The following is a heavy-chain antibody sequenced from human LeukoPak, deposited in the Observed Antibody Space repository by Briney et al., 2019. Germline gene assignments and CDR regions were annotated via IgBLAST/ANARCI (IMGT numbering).Heavy chain of an antibody. J-gene: IGHJ5*02. V-gene: IGHV1-2*02. CDR2: INPNSGGT. CDR3: AILDCSSTSCYGS. D-gene: IGHD2-2*01. Sequence: ASVKVSCKASGYTFTGYYMHWVRQAPGQGLEWMGWINPNSGGTNYAQKFQGRVTMTRDTSISTAFMELSRLRSDDTAVYYCAILDCSSTSCYGSWGQGTLVTVSS. CDR1: GYTFTGYY.